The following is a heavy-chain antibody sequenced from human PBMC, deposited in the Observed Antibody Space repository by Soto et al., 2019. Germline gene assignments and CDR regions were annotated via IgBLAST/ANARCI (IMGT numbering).Heavy chain of an antibody. CDR1: GYTFTGYY. D-gene: IGHD3-16*01. J-gene: IGHJ6*02. CDR2: INPNSGGT. Sequence: ASVKVSCKASGYTFTGYYMHWVRQAPGQGLEWMGWINPNSGGTNYAQKFQGRVTMTRDTSISTAYMELSRLRSDDTAVYYCARTKITFGGAFYGMDVWGQGTRVTVSS. V-gene: IGHV1-2*02. CDR3: ARTKITFGGAFYGMDV.